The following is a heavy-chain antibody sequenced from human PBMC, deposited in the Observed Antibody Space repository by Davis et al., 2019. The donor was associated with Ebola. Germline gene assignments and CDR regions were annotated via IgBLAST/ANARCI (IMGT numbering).Heavy chain of an antibody. D-gene: IGHD3-10*01. CDR3: AGYGSTGSMDV. CDR2: ISYDGSNK. J-gene: IGHJ6*02. V-gene: IGHV3-30-3*01. Sequence: GGSLRLSCVASGFTFTTSTMHWVRQAPGKGLEWVAVISYDGSNKYYADSVKGRFTISRDNSKNTLYLQMNSLRAEDTAVYYCAGYGSTGSMDVWGQGTTVTVSS. CDR1: GFTFTTST.